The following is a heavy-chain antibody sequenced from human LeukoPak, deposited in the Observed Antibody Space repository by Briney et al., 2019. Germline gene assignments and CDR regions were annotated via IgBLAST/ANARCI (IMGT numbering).Heavy chain of an antibody. CDR3: ARVSGYDFDC. Sequence: GGSLRLSCAASGFTFSSYAMHWVRQAPGEGLEWVALISYDGSNKYYADSVKGRFTISRDNSKSTLYLQMNSLRAEDTAVYYCARVSGYDFDCWGQGTLVTVSS. CDR2: ISYDGSNK. CDR1: GFTFSSYA. D-gene: IGHD5-12*01. V-gene: IGHV3-30-3*01. J-gene: IGHJ4*02.